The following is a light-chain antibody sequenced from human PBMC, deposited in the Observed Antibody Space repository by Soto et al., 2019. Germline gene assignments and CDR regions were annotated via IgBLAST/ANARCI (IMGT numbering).Light chain of an antibody. CDR2: GAS. V-gene: IGKV3-15*01. CDR1: LSASTN. J-gene: IGKJ1*01. CDR3: HQYMSWSPCT. Sequence: ETVMTQSPATLSVSPGETATLSCRASLSASTNFAWYQHKPGQAPSLLIYGASIRASGIPARFRGSGAGTQFTLTISSMQSEDVAVYYYHQYMSWSPCTFGQGTKVEIK.